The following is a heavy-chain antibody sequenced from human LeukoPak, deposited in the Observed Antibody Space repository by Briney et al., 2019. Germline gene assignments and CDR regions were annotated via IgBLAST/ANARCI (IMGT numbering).Heavy chain of an antibody. CDR1: DFTFSYYW. CDR2: INDSGNT. CDR3: AGSLTKWFGDLLGY. J-gene: IGHJ4*02. Sequence: GSLRLSCAASDFTFSYYWMSWVRQAPGKGLEWLGEINDSGNTDYNPSLKSRVTLSVDTSKKQFSLRLTSATASDTAVYYCAGSLTKWFGDLLGYWGQGTLVTASS. D-gene: IGHD3-10*01. V-gene: IGHV4-34*08.